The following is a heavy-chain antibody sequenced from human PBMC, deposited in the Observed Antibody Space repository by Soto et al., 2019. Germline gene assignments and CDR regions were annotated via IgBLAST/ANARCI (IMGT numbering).Heavy chain of an antibody. Sequence: QVQLVESGGGLVKPGGSLRLSCAASRFTFSDYYMSWIRQAPGKGLEWVSYISGSGGVIYYADSVRGRFTISRDNAKKSLYLQRTGLGPEATAMYYCTMAFNFGGQGTMSPSLQ. CDR3: TMAFNF. J-gene: IGHJ3*01. CDR1: RFTFSDYY. CDR2: ISGSGGVI. V-gene: IGHV3-11*01.